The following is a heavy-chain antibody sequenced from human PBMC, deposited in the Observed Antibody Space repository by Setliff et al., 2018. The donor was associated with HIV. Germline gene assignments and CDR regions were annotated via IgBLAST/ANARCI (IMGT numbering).Heavy chain of an antibody. J-gene: IGHJ4*02. CDR3: ARDPRSRSLDY. V-gene: IGHV3-74*01. CDR1: GLTFNNYW. D-gene: IGHD3-10*01. Sequence: GGSLRLSCTASGLTFNNYWMHWVRQAPGKGPVWVSRISGDGRTTTYADSVRGRFTISRDNAKNTVYLQMNSLGAEDTAVYYCARDPRSRSLDYWGQGTLVTVSS. CDR2: ISGDGRTT.